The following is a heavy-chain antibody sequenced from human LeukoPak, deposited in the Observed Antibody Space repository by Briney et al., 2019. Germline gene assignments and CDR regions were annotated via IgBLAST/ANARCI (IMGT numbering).Heavy chain of an antibody. J-gene: IGHJ4*02. CDR2: IYSGGST. CDR1: GFTVSSNY. D-gene: IGHD3-10*01. Sequence: GGSLRLSWAASGFTVSSNYMSWVRQAPGKGLEWVSVIYSGGSTYYADSVKGRFTISRDNSKNTLYLQMNSLRAEDTAVYYCARGELYGTLDYWGQGTLVTVSS. V-gene: IGHV3-53*01. CDR3: ARGELYGTLDY.